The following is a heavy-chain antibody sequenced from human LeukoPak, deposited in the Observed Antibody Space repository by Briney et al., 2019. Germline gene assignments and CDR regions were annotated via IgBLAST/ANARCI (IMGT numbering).Heavy chain of an antibody. CDR1: GYTFSNYF. V-gene: IGHV1-46*01. CDR2: IYPSGDVT. Sequence: ASVKVSFKASGYTFSNYFMHWVRQAPGQGLEWMGVIYPSGDVTTYAQTFQGRLTMTRDTSTSTLYMELSSLRSEDTAVYYCAREAITLKNFDYWGQGTLVTVSS. CDR3: AREAITLKNFDY. D-gene: IGHD3-3*01. J-gene: IGHJ4*02.